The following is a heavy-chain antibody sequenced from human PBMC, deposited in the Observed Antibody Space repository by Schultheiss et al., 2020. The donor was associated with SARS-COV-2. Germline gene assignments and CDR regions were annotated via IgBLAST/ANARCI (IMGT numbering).Heavy chain of an antibody. Sequence: GGSLRLSCAASGFTFSSYGMHWVRQAPGKGLEWVAVISYDGSNKYYADSVKGRFTISRDNSKNTLYLQMNSLRAEDTAVYYCAKARNPYCGGDCHHFDYWGQGTLVTVSS. CDR1: GFTFSSYG. CDR3: AKARNPYCGGDCHHFDY. J-gene: IGHJ4*02. CDR2: ISYDGSNK. D-gene: IGHD2-21*02. V-gene: IGHV3-30*18.